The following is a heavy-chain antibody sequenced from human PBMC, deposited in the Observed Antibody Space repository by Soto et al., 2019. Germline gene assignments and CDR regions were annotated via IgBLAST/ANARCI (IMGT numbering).Heavy chain of an antibody. V-gene: IGHV4-61*05. CDR2: IYYSGST. CDR3: ARAGGSHHFDY. J-gene: IGHJ4*02. D-gene: IGHD5-12*01. CDR1: GGSISSSSYY. Sequence: SETLSLTCTVSGGSISSSSYYWGWIRQPPGKGLEWIGYIYYSGSTNYNPSLKSRVTISVDTSKNQFSLKLSSVTAADTAVYYCARAGGSHHFDYWGQGTLVTVSS.